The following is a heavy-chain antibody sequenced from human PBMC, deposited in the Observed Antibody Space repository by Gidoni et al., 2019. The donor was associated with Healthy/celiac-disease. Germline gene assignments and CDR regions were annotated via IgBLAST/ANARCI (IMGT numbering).Heavy chain of an antibody. V-gene: IGHV4-39*01. D-gene: IGHD2-21*01. CDR1: GGSISSSSYY. CDR2: IYYSGST. J-gene: IGHJ5*02. CDR3: ARQLIYCGGDCYPNWFDP. Sequence: QLQLQESGPGLVKPSETLSLTCTVSGGSISSSSYYWGWIRQPPGKGLEWIGSIYYSGSTYYNPSLKSRVTISVDTSKNQFSLKLSSVTAADTAVYYCARQLIYCGGDCYPNWFDPWGQGTLVTVSS.